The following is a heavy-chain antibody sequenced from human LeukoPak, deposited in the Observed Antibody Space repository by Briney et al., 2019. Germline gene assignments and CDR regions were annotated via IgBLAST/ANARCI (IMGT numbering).Heavy chain of an antibody. CDR3: ARDLLAATVSYFDS. Sequence: GGSLRLSCAASRFTFSSYSMNWVRQAPGKGLEWVSSISSSSSYIYYADSVKGRFTISRDNAKNSLFLQMNSLRAEDTAVYYCARDLLAATVSYFDSWGQGTLVTVSS. CDR2: ISSSSSYI. D-gene: IGHD6-13*01. J-gene: IGHJ4*02. CDR1: RFTFSSYS. V-gene: IGHV3-21*01.